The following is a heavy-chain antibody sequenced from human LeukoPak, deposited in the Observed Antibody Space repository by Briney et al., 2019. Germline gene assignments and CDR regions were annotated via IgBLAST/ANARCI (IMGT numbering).Heavy chain of an antibody. CDR2: VYYTGST. J-gene: IGHJ3*02. D-gene: IGHD2-15*01. CDR3: ARRYCTGGTCYSDRGAFDI. CDR1: GDSISSSSYY. Sequence: SETLSLTCTVSGDSISSSSYYWDWIRQPPGKGLEWIGSVYYTGSTDYNSSLKSRVTISVDTSKDQFSLRLSSVTAADTAVYYCARRYCTGGTCYSDRGAFDIWGQGTMVTVSS. V-gene: IGHV4-39*07.